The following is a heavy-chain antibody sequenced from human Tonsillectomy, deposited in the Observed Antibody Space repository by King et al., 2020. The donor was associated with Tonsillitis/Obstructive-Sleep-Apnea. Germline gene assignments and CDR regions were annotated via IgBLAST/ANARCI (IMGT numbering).Heavy chain of an antibody. CDR3: ARNPSSIGVDNNWFDP. J-gene: IGHJ5*02. CDR1: GYSFTNYW. Sequence: QLVQSGAEVKKPGESLRISCKGSGYSFTNYWISWVRQMPGKALEWVGRIDPSDSYTNYSPSFQGHVTIPADKSISTPYLQWSSLRASDTAMYYCARNPSSIGVDNNWFDPWGQGTLVTVSS. V-gene: IGHV5-10-1*01. CDR2: IDPSDSYT. D-gene: IGHD3-3*01.